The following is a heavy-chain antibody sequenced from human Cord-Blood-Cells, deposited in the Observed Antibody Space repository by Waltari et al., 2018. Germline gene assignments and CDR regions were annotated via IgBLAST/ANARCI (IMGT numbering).Heavy chain of an antibody. J-gene: IGHJ3*02. V-gene: IGHV1-2*06. CDR2: INPNSGGT. CDR1: GYTFTGYY. Sequence: QVQLVQSGAEVKKPGASVKVSCKASGYTFTGYYLPRVRQAPGQGLEWMGRINPNSGGTNYAQKFQGRVTMTRDTSISTAYMELSRRRSDDTAVYYCARDRSDAFDIWGQGTMVTVSS. CDR3: ARDRSDAFDI.